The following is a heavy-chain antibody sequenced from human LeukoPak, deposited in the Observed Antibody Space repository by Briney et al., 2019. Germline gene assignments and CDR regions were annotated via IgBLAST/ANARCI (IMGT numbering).Heavy chain of an antibody. CDR2: INTAGDT. CDR3: ARGIPGGFDY. D-gene: IGHD1-14*01. V-gene: IGHV3-13*01. CDR1: GFIFSSYW. Sequence: GGSLRLSCAASGFIFSSYWIHWVRQATGKGLEWVSGINTAGDTYYPGSVKGRFTISRENAKNSLYLQMNSLRAGDTAVYYCARGIPGGFDYWGQGTLVTVSS. J-gene: IGHJ4*02.